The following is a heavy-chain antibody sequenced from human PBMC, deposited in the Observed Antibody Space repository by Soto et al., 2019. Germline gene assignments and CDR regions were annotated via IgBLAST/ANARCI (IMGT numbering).Heavy chain of an antibody. CDR2: ISSSSSYI. J-gene: IGHJ6*02. V-gene: IGHV3-21*01. D-gene: IGHD3-3*01. CDR1: GFTFSSYS. Sequence: GGSLRLSCAASGFTFSSYSMNWVRQAPGKGLEWVSSISSSSSYIYYADSVKGRFTISRDNAKNSLYLQMNSLRAEDTAVYYCARDRGFLEWLSFYYYGMDDWGQGTAVTVSS. CDR3: ARDRGFLEWLSFYYYGMDD.